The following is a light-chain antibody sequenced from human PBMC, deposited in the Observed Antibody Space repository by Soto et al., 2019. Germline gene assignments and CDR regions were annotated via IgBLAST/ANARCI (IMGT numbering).Light chain of an antibody. J-gene: IGKJ4*01. V-gene: IGKV1-5*03. CDR3: QQYDSYPFT. Sequence: DIQMTQSPSTLSASVGDRVTITCRASQSINNWLAWYQQKPGKAPKLLISKASNLKSGVPARFSGTGSGTDFTLTISSLQPDDFASYYCQQYDSYPFTFGGGTQVEI. CDR1: QSINNW. CDR2: KAS.